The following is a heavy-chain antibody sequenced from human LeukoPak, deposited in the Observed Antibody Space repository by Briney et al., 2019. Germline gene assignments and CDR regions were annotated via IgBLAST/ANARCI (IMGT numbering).Heavy chain of an antibody. Sequence: PGGSLRLSCAASGFTFSTYAMFWVRQAPGKGLEWVPAISGSAGSTFYADSVKGRFTISRDNSKNTLYLRMNSLRAGDTASYFCAKDVKGITMIPDSWGQGTLVTVSS. V-gene: IGHV3-23*01. CDR2: ISGSAGST. D-gene: IGHD3-22*01. J-gene: IGHJ4*02. CDR1: GFTFSTYA. CDR3: AKDVKGITMIPDS.